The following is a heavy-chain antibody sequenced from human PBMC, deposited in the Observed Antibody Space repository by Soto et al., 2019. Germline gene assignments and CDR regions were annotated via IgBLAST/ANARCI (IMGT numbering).Heavy chain of an antibody. CDR1: GLTVSHYY. CDR3: ARGIPGTYAFDI. Sequence: AGGSLRLSCAASGLTVSHYYMTWVRQAPGKGLEWVSVIYSGGSTYYVDSVKGRFTISRDNAQNTLYLQMSSLRAEDTAVYHCARGIPGTYAFDIWGQGTMVT. CDR2: IYSGGST. J-gene: IGHJ3*02. D-gene: IGHD2-21*01. V-gene: IGHV3-66*01.